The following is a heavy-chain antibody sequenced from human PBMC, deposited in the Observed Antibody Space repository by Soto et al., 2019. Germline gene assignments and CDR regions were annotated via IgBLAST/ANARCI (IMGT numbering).Heavy chain of an antibody. Sequence: PGGSLRLSCAASGFTFSSYWMSWVRQAPGKGLEWVANIKQDGSEKYYVDSVKGRFTISRDNAKNSLYLQMNSLRAEDTAVYYCARRYSYGFPTIKYYFDYWGQGTLVTVSS. CDR2: IKQDGSEK. CDR3: ARRYSYGFPTIKYYFDY. V-gene: IGHV3-7*05. CDR1: GFTFSSYW. J-gene: IGHJ4*02. D-gene: IGHD5-18*01.